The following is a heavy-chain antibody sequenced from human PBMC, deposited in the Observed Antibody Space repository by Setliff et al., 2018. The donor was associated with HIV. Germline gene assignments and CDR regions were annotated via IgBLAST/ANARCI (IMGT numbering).Heavy chain of an antibody. CDR1: GYIFTTYY. CDR3: ARRGHGIYYFDF. D-gene: IGHD2-15*01. J-gene: IGHJ4*02. V-gene: IGHV1-46*01. CDR2: INPSGGST. Sequence: GASVKVSCKTSGYIFTTYYIIWVRQAPGQGLEWMGIINPSGGSTNYAQKFQGRITMTRDTSTDTVYMDLSSLRSDDTAIYYCARRGHGIYYFDFWGQGTLVTVSS.